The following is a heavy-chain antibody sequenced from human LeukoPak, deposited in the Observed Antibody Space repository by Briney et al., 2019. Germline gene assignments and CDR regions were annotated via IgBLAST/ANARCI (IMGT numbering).Heavy chain of an antibody. CDR2: INPNSGGT. CDR1: RYTFTGYY. D-gene: IGHD6-19*01. CDR3: ARAVRRVAVAGTCPGYFQH. V-gene: IGHV1-2*02. Sequence: GASVKVSCKASRYTFTGYYMHWVRQAPGQGLEWMGWINPNSGGTNYAQKFQGRVTMTRDTSISTAYMELSRLRSDDTAVYYCARAVRRVAVAGTCPGYFQHWGQGTLVTVSS. J-gene: IGHJ1*01.